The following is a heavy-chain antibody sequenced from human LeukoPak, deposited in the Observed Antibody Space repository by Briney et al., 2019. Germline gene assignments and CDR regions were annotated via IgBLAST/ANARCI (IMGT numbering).Heavy chain of an antibody. J-gene: IGHJ6*02. CDR3: ARVDPYYYGMDV. CDR2: MNPNSGKT. CDR1: GYTFTSYG. Sequence: GASVKVSCKASGYTFTSYGISWVRQAPGQGLEWMGWMNPNSGKTGYAQKFQGRVTMTRNTSISAAYMELSSLRSEDTAVYYCARVDPYYYGMDVWGQGTTVTVSS. V-gene: IGHV1-8*02.